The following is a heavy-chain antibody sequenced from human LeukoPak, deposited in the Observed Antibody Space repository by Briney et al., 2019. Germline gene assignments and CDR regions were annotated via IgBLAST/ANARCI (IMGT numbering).Heavy chain of an antibody. CDR3: ASALWVGELSGFDY. CDR1: GFTFSSYA. V-gene: IGHV3-30-3*01. CDR2: ISYDGSNK. Sequence: GGSLRLSCAASGFTFSSYAMHWVRQAPGKGLEWVAVISYDGSNKYYADSVKGRFTISRDNSKNTLYLQMNSLRAEDTAVYYCASALWVGELSGFDYWGQGTLVTVSS. D-gene: IGHD3-10*01. J-gene: IGHJ4*02.